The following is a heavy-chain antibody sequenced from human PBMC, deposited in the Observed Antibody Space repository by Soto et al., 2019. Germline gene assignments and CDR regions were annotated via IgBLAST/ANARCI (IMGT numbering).Heavy chain of an antibody. J-gene: IGHJ4*02. D-gene: IGHD3-22*01. CDR2: ISYDGNNK. CDR3: AKDSSSGSYHGDFDY. Sequence: QVQLVESGGGVVQPGRSLRLSCAASGFTFSSYGMHWVRQAPGKGLEWVAVISYDGNNKYYADSVKGRFTISRDNSKNTLYLQMNSLRPEDTAVYYCAKDSSSGSYHGDFDYWGQGTLVTVSS. V-gene: IGHV3-30*18. CDR1: GFTFSSYG.